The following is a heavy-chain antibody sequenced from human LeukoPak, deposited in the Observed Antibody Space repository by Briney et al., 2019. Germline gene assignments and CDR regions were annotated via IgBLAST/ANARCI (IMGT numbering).Heavy chain of an antibody. CDR3: ANSGSATPGDY. J-gene: IGHJ4*02. D-gene: IGHD1-26*01. CDR2: ISYDGSNK. Sequence: GGFLRLSCAASGLTLSGYTMHWVRPAPGKGLEWVAVISYDGSNKYYADSVKGRFTISRDNSKNTLYLQMSSLRVDDTAVYYCANSGSATPGDYWGQGTLVTVSS. CDR1: GLTLSGYT. V-gene: IGHV3-30-3*01.